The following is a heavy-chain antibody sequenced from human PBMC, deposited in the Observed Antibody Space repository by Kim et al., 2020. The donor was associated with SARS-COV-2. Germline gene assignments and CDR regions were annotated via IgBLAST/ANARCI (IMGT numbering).Heavy chain of an antibody. CDR3: ARAGTFLSPYTVYYFDY. CDR2: LSAYNANT. D-gene: IGHD3-3*01. CDR1: GYTFNTHG. Sequence: ASVKVSCKASGYTFNTHGFSWVRQAPGQGLEWMGWLSAYNANTRYAQAFQGRVTMTTDPFTTTAYLELRSLRPDDTAVYYCARAGTFLSPYTVYYFDYWGQGTVVTVSS. V-gene: IGHV1-18*01. J-gene: IGHJ4*02.